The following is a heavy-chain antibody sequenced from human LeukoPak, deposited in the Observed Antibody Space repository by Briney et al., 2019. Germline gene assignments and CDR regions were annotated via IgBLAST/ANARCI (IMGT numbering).Heavy chain of an antibody. D-gene: IGHD1-26*01. CDR1: GFIFSSYW. V-gene: IGHV3-23*01. CDR2: ISGSGGST. J-gene: IGHJ4*02. CDR3: AKDLGLQVGASPFDY. Sequence: GGSLRLSCAASGFIFSSYWMSWVRQAPGKGLEWVSAISGSGGSTYYADSVKGRLTISRDNSKNTLYLQMNSLRSEDTAVYYCAKDLGLQVGASPFDYWGQGTLVTVS.